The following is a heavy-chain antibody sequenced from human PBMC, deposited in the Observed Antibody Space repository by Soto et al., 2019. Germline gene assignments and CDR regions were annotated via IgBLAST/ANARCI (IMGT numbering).Heavy chain of an antibody. Sequence: VKVSCKASGGTFSSYAISWVRQPPGQGLGWMGGIIPIFGTANYAQKFQGRVTITADKSTSTAYMELSSLRSEDTAVYYCARSTMVRGPQVYWDQGXLVTVS. V-gene: IGHV1-69*06. CDR1: GGTFSSYA. D-gene: IGHD3-10*01. CDR3: ARSTMVRGPQVY. CDR2: IIPIFGTA. J-gene: IGHJ4*02.